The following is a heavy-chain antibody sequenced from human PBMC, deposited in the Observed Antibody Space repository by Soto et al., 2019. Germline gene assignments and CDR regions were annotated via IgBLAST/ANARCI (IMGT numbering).Heavy chain of an antibody. Sequence: GSLRLSCAGSWFTFSSYAMSWVRQGPGKVLEWVSAISGSGGSTYYADSVKGRFTISRDNSKNTLYLQMNSLRAEDTAVYYCAKPDNVLLWFGAHLGNDYWGQGTLVTVSS. V-gene: IGHV3-23*01. CDR3: AKPDNVLLWFGAHLGNDY. CDR1: WFTFSSYA. CDR2: ISGSGGST. J-gene: IGHJ4*02. D-gene: IGHD3-10*01.